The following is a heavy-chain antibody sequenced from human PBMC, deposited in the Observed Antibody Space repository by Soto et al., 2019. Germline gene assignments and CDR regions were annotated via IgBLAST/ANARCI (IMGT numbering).Heavy chain of an antibody. Sequence: GGSLRLSCAASGFTFSSYSMNWVRQAPGKGLEWVSSISSSSYIYYADSVKGRFTISRDNAENSLYLQMNSLRAEDTAVYYCARDTVVVVAATYYYYGMDVWGQGTTVTVSS. CDR1: GFTFSSYS. J-gene: IGHJ6*02. CDR3: ARDTVVVVAATYYYYGMDV. V-gene: IGHV3-21*01. CDR2: ISSSSYI. D-gene: IGHD2-15*01.